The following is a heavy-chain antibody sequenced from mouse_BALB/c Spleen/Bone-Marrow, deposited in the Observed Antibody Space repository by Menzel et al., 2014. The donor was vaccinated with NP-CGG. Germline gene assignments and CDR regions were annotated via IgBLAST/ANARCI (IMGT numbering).Heavy chain of an antibody. D-gene: IGHD1-1*01. CDR3: ARSYYYGSSWSAMDY. CDR2: IYPGDGDT. Sequence: QVQLKESGAELARPGASVKLSCKASGYTFTSYWMQWVKQRPGQGLEWIGAIYPGDGDTRNTQKFKGKATLTADKSSSTAYMQLSSLASEDSAVYYCARSYYYGSSWSAMDYWGQGTSVTVSS. CDR1: GYTFTSYW. V-gene: IGHV1-87*01. J-gene: IGHJ4*01.